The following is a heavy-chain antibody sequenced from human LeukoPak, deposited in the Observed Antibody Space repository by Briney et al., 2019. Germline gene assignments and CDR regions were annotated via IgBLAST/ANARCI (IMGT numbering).Heavy chain of an antibody. J-gene: IGHJ4*02. D-gene: IGHD2-15*01. CDR1: GYTFTGYY. CDR2: INPNSGGT. Sequence: ASVKVSCKASGYTFTGYYMHWVRQAPGQGLEWMGRINPNSGGTNYAQKFQGRVTMTRDTSISTAYMELSRLRSDDTAVYYCARGGCSGGSRYSHYWGQGTLVTVSS. CDR3: ARGGCSGGSRYSHY. V-gene: IGHV1-2*06.